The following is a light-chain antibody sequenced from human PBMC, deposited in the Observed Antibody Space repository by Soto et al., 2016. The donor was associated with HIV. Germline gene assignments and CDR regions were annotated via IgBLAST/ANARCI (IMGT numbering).Light chain of an antibody. CDR3: QVWNTGTQYWV. V-gene: IGLV3-21*04. Sequence: SYELTQPPSVSVAPGKTATITCGGNNIGTKSVHWYQQKSGQAPVLVIYDDRGRPSGIPKRFSGSNSGNTATLVIDDVEAGDEADYYCQVWNTGTQYWVFGGGTKLTVL. J-gene: IGLJ3*02. CDR1: NIGTKS. CDR2: DDR.